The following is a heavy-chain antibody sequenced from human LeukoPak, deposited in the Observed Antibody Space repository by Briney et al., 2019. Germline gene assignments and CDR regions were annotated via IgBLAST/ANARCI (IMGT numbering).Heavy chain of an antibody. J-gene: IGHJ5*02. Sequence: PSETLSLTCAVYGGSFSGYYWSWIRQPPGKGLEWIGEINHSGSTNYNPSLTSRVTISVDTSKNQFSLKLSSVTAADTAVYYCARGGYGDSMNWFNPWGQGTLVTVSS. V-gene: IGHV4-34*01. CDR2: INHSGST. CDR3: ARGGYGDSMNWFNP. D-gene: IGHD4-17*01. CDR1: GGSFSGYY.